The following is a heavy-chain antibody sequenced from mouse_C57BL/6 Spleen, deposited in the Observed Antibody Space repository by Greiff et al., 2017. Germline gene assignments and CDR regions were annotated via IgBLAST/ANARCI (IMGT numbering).Heavy chain of an antibody. D-gene: IGHD1-1*01. Sequence: VQLQESGPELVKPGASVKISCKASGYAFSSSWMNWVKQRPGKGLEWIGRIYPGDGDTNYNGKFKGKATLTADKSSSTAYMQLSSLTSEDSAVYFCARSGHYYGSIDYWGQGTTLTVSS. V-gene: IGHV1-82*01. CDR3: ARSGHYYGSIDY. CDR2: IYPGDGDT. CDR1: GYAFSSSW. J-gene: IGHJ2*01.